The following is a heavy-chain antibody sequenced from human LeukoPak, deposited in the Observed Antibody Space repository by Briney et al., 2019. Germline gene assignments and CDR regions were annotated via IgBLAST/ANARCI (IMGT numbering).Heavy chain of an antibody. Sequence: GRSLRLSCAASGFTFSSYAMHWVRQAPGKGLEWVAVISYDGSNKYYADSVKGRFTISRDNSKNTLYLRMNSLRAEDTAVYYCARQVVTIGYPHFDYWGQGTLVTVSS. CDR1: GFTFSSYA. CDR2: ISYDGSNK. V-gene: IGHV3-30-3*01. CDR3: ARQVVTIGYPHFDY. J-gene: IGHJ4*02. D-gene: IGHD2-21*02.